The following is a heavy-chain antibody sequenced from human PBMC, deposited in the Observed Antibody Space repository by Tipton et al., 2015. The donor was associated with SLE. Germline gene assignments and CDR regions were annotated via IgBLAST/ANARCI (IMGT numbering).Heavy chain of an antibody. CDR1: GFTFSSYG. CDR3: AKDRIAAAKRSFAY. Sequence: SLRLSCAASGFTFSSYGMHWVRQAPGKGLEWVAFIRYDGSNKYYADSVTGRSTISRDNSKNTLYLQMNSLRAEDTAVYYCAKDRIAAAKRSFAYWGQATLVTVSS. D-gene: IGHD6-13*01. CDR2: IRYDGSNK. J-gene: IGHJ4*02. V-gene: IGHV3-30*02.